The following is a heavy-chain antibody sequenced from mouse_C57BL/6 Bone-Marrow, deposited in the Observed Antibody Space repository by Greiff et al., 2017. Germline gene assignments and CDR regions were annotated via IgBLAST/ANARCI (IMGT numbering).Heavy chain of an antibody. CDR1: GYSFTGYY. V-gene: IGHV1-42*01. Sequence: EVQLQQSGPELVKPGASVKISCKASGYSFTGYYMNWVKQSPEKSLEWIGEINPSTGGTTYNQKFKAKATLTVDKSSSTAYMQLKSLTSEDSAVYYCARKVGSSPLAYWGQGTLVTVSA. J-gene: IGHJ3*01. D-gene: IGHD1-1*01. CDR2: INPSTGGT. CDR3: ARKVGSSPLAY.